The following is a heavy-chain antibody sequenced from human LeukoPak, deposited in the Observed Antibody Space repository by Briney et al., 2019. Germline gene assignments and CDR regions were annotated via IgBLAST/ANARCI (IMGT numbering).Heavy chain of an antibody. J-gene: IGHJ4*02. CDR1: GFTVSTSY. V-gene: IGHV3-53*01. CDR2: LYSGGST. Sequence: GGSLRLSCAASGFTVSTSYMNWVRQAPGKGLEWVSVLYSGGSTYYADSVKGRFTIPRDNSKNTLYLQMNSLRAEDTAVYYCAKELGGSYYAFDYWGQGTLVTVSS. CDR3: AKELGGSYYAFDY. D-gene: IGHD1-26*01.